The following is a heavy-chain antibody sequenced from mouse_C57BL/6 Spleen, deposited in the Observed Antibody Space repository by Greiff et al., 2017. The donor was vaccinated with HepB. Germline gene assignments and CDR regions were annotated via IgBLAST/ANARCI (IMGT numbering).Heavy chain of an antibody. CDR3: ARWAEKSNYEIDYYAMDY. CDR1: GYTFTSYW. V-gene: IGHV1-55*01. Sequence: QVQLQQPGAELVKPGASVKMSCKASGYTFTSYWITWVKQRPGQGLEWIGDIYPGSGSTNYNEKFKSKATLTVDTSSSTAYMQLSSLTSEDSAVYYCARWAEKSNYEIDYYAMDYWGQGTSVTVSS. J-gene: IGHJ4*01. D-gene: IGHD2-5*01. CDR2: IYPGSGST.